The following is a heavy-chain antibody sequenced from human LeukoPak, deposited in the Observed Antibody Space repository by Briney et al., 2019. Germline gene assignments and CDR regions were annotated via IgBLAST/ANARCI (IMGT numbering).Heavy chain of an antibody. CDR1: GYSISSGYY. D-gene: IGHD6-13*01. J-gene: IGHJ3*02. Sequence: PSETLSLTCAVSGYSISSGYYWGWIRQPPGKGLEWIGSIYHSGSTYYNPSLKSRVTMSVDTSKNQFSLKLSSVTAADTAVYYCARVQGQQLVPGAFDIWGQGTMVTVSS. CDR2: IYHSGST. CDR3: ARVQGQQLVPGAFDI. V-gene: IGHV4-38-2*01.